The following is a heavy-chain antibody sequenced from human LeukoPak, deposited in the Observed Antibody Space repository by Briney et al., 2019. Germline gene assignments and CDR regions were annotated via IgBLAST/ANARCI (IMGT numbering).Heavy chain of an antibody. CDR3: ARFGKPRRGEEYYMDV. Sequence: PSETLSLTCAVYGGSFSGYYWSWIRQPPGKGLEWIGEINHSGSTNYNPSLKSRVTISVDTSKNQFSLKLSSVTAADTAVYYCARFGKPRRGEEYYMDVWGKGTTVTVSS. D-gene: IGHD3-16*01. CDR2: INHSGST. V-gene: IGHV4-34*01. CDR1: GGSFSGYY. J-gene: IGHJ6*03.